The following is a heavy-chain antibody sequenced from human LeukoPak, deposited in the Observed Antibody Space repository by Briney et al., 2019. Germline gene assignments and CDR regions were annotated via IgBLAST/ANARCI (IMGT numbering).Heavy chain of an antibody. CDR1: GGSISSYY. D-gene: IGHD4-17*01. CDR3: ARGSTVTTFFAFDI. J-gene: IGHJ3*02. Sequence: KSSETLSLTCTVSGGSISSYYWSWIRQPPGKGLEWIGYIYYSGSTNYNPSLKSRVTISVDTSKNQFSLKLSSVTAADTAVYYCARGSTVTTFFAFDIWGQGTMVTVSS. CDR2: IYYSGST. V-gene: IGHV4-59*01.